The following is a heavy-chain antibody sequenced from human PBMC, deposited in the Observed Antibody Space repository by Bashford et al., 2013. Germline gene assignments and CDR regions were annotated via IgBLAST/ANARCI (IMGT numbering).Heavy chain of an antibody. D-gene: IGHD6-19*01. J-gene: IGHJ4*02. CDR2: ISAYNGNT. CDR3: ARDPGIAVAGTVDY. Sequence: ASVKVSCKASGYTFTSYGISWVRQAPGQGLEWMGWISAYNGNTNYAQKLQGRVTMTTDTSTSTAYMELRSLRSDDTAVYYCARDPGIAVAGTVDYWGQGTLVTVSS. CDR1: GYTFTSYG. V-gene: IGHV1-18*01.